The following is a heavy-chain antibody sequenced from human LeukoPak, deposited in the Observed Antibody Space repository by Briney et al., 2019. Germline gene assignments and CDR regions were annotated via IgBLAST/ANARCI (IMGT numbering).Heavy chain of an antibody. D-gene: IGHD3-16*01. J-gene: IGHJ6*03. CDR2: ISTDGTT. V-gene: IGHV3-23*01. CDR3: AKLGHGGYYSYMDV. Sequence: GGSLRLSCAVSGFTFANYAMPWVRQAPGKGLESVSSISTDGTTYYAHSVKGRFTLSRDNSKNTLYLQMSSLRAEDTAVYYCAKLGHGGYYSYMDVWGKGTTVTVTS. CDR1: GFTFANYA.